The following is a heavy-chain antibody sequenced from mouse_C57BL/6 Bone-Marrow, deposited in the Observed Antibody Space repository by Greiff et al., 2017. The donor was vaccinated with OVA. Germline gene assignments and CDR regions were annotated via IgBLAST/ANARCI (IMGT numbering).Heavy chain of an antibody. Sequence: QVQLQQYGPELVKPGASVKISCKASGYAFSSSWMNWVKQRPGKGLEWIGRIYPGDGDTNYNGKFKGKATLTADKSSSTAYMQLSSLTSEDSAVYFCASYGSSLFDYWGQGTTLTVSS. CDR2: IYPGDGDT. V-gene: IGHV1-82*01. D-gene: IGHD1-1*01. J-gene: IGHJ2*01. CDR1: GYAFSSSW. CDR3: ASYGSSLFDY.